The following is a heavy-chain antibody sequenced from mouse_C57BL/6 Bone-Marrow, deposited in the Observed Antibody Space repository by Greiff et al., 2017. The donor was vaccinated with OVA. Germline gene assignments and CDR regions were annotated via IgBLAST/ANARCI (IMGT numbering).Heavy chain of an antibody. CDR1: GFNIKDDY. CDR2: IDPENGDT. Sequence: VQLKESGAELVRPGASVKLSCTASGFNIKDDYMHWVKQRPEQGLEWIGWIDPENGDTVYAPKFPGKATITADTSSNTAYLQLSSLTSEDTAVYYCTPYDYDETYWGQGTLVTVSA. V-gene: IGHV14-4*01. D-gene: IGHD2-4*01. J-gene: IGHJ3*01. CDR3: TPYDYDETY.